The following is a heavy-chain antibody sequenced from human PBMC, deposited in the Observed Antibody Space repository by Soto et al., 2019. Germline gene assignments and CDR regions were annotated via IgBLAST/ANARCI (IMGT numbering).Heavy chain of an antibody. V-gene: IGHV1-3*01. D-gene: IGHD3-10*01. J-gene: IGHJ4*02. CDR1: GYTFTSYA. Sequence: QVQLVQSGAEVKKPGASVKVSCKASGYTFTSYAMHWVRQAPGQRLEWMGWINAGNGNKKYSQKFQGRVTITRDTAASTAYMELSSLRSEDTAVYYCARVGYGSGSYVDYWGQGTLVTVSS. CDR3: ARVGYGSGSYVDY. CDR2: INAGNGNK.